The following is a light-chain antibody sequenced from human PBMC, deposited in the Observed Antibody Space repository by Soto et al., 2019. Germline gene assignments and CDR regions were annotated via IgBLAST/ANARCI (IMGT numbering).Light chain of an antibody. J-gene: IGKJ2*01. CDR1: QSVLYSSNNKNY. CDR2: WAS. Sequence: DIVMTQSPDSLAVSLGERATINCKSSQSVLYSSNNKNYFAWYQQKPGQPPKMIIYWASTRQSGVPDRFSGSGSGTDFTLTISSLQAEDVAVYYCHQYYGTPYTFGQGTKVEIK. CDR3: HQYYGTPYT. V-gene: IGKV4-1*01.